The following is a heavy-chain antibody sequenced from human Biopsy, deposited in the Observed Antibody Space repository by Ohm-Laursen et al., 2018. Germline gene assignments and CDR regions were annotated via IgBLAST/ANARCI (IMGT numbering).Heavy chain of an antibody. Sequence: SVKVSCKASGYSFTSYYMHWVRQAPGQGLEWMGMINPSGSTTSYPQIFQGRVTMTRDTSKSTVYMELSSLRFEDTAVYYCAIEGGTYSKPFDYWGQGSQVIVSS. CDR1: GYSFTSYY. CDR2: INPSGSTT. CDR3: AIEGGTYSKPFDY. V-gene: IGHV1-46*01. J-gene: IGHJ4*02. D-gene: IGHD1-26*01.